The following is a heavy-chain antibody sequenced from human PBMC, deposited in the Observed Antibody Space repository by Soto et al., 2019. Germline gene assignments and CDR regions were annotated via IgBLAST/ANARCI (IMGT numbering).Heavy chain of an antibody. CDR2: ISGSGGTI. CDR1: GFTLSSYS. Sequence: EVQLVESGGGLVQPGGSLRLSCAASGFTLSSYSMHWVRQAPGKGLEWVSYISGSGGTIYYADSVKGRFTISRDNPKNSLAVHMNRLRDEDTAVYCWARETGLSSSGWSYYFDFWGQGTRVTSSS. CDR3: ARETGLSSSGWSYYFDF. D-gene: IGHD6-19*01. J-gene: IGHJ4*02. V-gene: IGHV3-48*02.